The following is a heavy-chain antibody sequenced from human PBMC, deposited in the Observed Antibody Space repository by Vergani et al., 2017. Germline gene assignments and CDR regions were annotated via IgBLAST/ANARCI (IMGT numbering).Heavy chain of an antibody. CDR3: AKLRAAAAQDY. CDR2: IGTAGDT. Sequence: EVQLVESGGGLVQPGGSLRLSCAASGFTFSSYDMHWVRQATGKGLEWVSAIGTAGDTYYPGSVKGRFTISRENSKNTLYLQMNSLRAEDTAVYYCAKLRAAAAQDYWGQGTLVTVSS. J-gene: IGHJ4*02. CDR1: GFTFSSYD. D-gene: IGHD6-13*01. V-gene: IGHV3-13*01.